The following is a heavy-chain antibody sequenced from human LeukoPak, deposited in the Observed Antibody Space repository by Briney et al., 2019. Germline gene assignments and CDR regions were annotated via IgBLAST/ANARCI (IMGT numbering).Heavy chain of an antibody. D-gene: IGHD3-9*01. J-gene: IGHJ4*02. CDR3: SGVEWNYDILACYYFLCAY. Sequence: PSETLSLTCTVSGGSISSYYWSWIRQPPGKGLEWIGHIYHSGSTNYNPSLKSRVTISVDTSKNQFSLKLSSVTAADTALYYCSGVEWNYDILACYYFLCAYWGQGTLVTVSS. CDR1: GGSISSYY. V-gene: IGHV4-59*12. CDR2: IYHSGST.